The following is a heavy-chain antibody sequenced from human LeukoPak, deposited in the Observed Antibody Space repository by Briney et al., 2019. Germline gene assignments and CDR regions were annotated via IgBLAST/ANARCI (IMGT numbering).Heavy chain of an antibody. CDR2: ISGSAGET. V-gene: IGHV3-23*01. CDR3: AKDPTYYSGSYFDS. CDR1: GFTFSSNA. D-gene: IGHD5-12*01. Sequence: GGSLRLSCAVSGFTFSSNAMTWLRQAPGKGLEWVSTISGSAGETYYADSLKGRFTISRDNSKNTLYLQMNNLRAEDTAVYYCAKDPTYYSGSYFDSGGQGTLVTVSS. J-gene: IGHJ4*02.